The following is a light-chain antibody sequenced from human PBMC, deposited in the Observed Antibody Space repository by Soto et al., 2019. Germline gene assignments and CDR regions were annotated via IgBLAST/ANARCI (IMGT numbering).Light chain of an antibody. CDR1: QGITTF. J-gene: IGKJ4*01. V-gene: IGKV1-5*01. CDR3: QQYSTYPLT. Sequence: DIQMTQSPSTLSASIGDRVTITCRASQGITTFLAWYQQKPGKAPQILIYDASKLEPGVPSRLSGGGSGTEFTLTISSLQPDDLATYYCQQYSTYPLTFGGGTRVEIK. CDR2: DAS.